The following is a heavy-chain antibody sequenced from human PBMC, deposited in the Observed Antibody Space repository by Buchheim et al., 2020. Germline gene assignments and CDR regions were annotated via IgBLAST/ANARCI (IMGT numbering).Heavy chain of an antibody. V-gene: IGHV4-31*03. CDR3: AREAGTITTVVTGVFNY. D-gene: IGHD4-23*01. CDR2: IYYSGST. CDR1: GGSISSGGYY. Sequence: QVQLQESGPGLVKPSQTLSLTCTVSGGSISSGGYYWSWIRHHPGKGLERIGYIYYSGSTYYNPSPTSRVTLSVDTSKNQFSLKLSSVTAADTAVYYCAREAGTITTVVTGVFNYWGQGTL. J-gene: IGHJ4*02.